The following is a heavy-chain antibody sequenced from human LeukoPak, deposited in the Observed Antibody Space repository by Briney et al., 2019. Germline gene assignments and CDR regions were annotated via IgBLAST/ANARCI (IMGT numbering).Heavy chain of an antibody. CDR1: GYTFTSYG. Sequence: GASVKVSCKASGYTFTSYGISWVRQAPGQGLEWMGWISTYNGNTNYAQKLQGRVTITTDTSTHTAYMELRSLRSDDTAVYYWARENGDYGFDFWGQGTLVTVSS. V-gene: IGHV1-18*01. J-gene: IGHJ4*02. CDR2: ISTYNGNT. CDR3: ARENGDYGFDF. D-gene: IGHD4-17*01.